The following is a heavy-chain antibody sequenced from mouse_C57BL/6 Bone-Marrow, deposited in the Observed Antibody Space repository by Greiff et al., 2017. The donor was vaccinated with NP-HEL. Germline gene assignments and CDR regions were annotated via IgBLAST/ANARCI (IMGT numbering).Heavy chain of an antibody. CDR3: ARNWGSAYDYLFAY. CDR2: IWTGGGT. Sequence: VKLVESGPGLVAPSQSLSITCTVSGFSLTSYAISWVRQPPGKGLEWLGVIWTGGGTNYNSALKSRLSISKDNSKSQVFLKMNSLQTDDTARYYCARNWGSAYDYLFAYWGQGTLVTVSA. D-gene: IGHD2-4*01. V-gene: IGHV2-9-1*01. J-gene: IGHJ3*01. CDR1: GFSLTSYA.